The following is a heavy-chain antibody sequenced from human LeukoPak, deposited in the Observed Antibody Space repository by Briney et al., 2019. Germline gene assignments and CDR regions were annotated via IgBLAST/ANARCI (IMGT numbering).Heavy chain of an antibody. CDR2: ISGSGDGA. CDR3: AKGYIQLWWFDY. CDR1: GFTFSTHA. J-gene: IGHJ4*02. Sequence: PGGSLRLSCAASGFTFSTHAMSWVRQAPGKGLQWVSLISGSGDGAHYADSVKGRFTISRDNSKNTVYLQMTNLRAEDTAVYYCAKGYIQLWWFDYWGQGTLVTVSS. D-gene: IGHD2-21*01. V-gene: IGHV3-23*01.